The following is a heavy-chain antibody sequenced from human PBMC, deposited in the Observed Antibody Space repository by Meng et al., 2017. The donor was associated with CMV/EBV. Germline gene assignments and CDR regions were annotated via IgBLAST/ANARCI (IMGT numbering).Heavy chain of an antibody. CDR3: AKDYYDSSGLFDY. Sequence: GGSLRLSCAASGFTFSSYAMHWVRQAPGKGLEYVSAISSNGGSTYYADSVKGRFTISRGNSKNTLYLQMNSLRAEDTAVYYCAKDYYDSSGLFDYWGQGTLVTVSS. J-gene: IGHJ4*02. D-gene: IGHD3-22*01. CDR1: GFTFSSYA. V-gene: IGHV3-64*02. CDR2: ISSNGGST.